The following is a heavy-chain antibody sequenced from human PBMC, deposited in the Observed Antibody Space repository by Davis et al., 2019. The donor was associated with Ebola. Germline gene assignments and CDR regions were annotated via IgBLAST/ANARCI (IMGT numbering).Heavy chain of an antibody. J-gene: IGHJ6*02. V-gene: IGHV3-11*06. CDR3: AREAYYYGMDV. Sequence: GGSLRLSCAASGFTFSDYYMSWIRQAPGKGLEWVSYISSSSSYTNYADSVKGRFTISRDNAKNSLYLQMNSLRAEDTAVYYCAREAYYYGMDVWGQGTTVTVSS. CDR2: ISSSSSYT. CDR1: GFTFSDYY.